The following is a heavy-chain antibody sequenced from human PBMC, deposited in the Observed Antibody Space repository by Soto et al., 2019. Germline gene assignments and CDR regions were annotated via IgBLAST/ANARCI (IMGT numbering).Heavy chain of an antibody. Sequence: PGGSLRLSCATSGLTFTSYSMGWVRQAPGKGLEWVSSISAGGTNTYYADSVKGRFAISRDNSKKTLFLQMNSLRAEDTAIYYCAKDLVRDCWRAISFAMDVFGQGITV. J-gene: IGHJ6*02. CDR2: ISAGGTNT. CDR1: GLTFTSYS. D-gene: IGHD3-3*01. CDR3: AKDLVRDCWRAISFAMDV. V-gene: IGHV3-23*01.